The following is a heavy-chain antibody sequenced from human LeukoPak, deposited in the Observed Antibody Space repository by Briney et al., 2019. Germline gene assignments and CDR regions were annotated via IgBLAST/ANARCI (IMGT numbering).Heavy chain of an antibody. V-gene: IGHV3-48*03. CDR1: GFTFSTYE. Sequence: GGSLRLSCAASGFTFSTYEMNWVRQAPGKGLEWVSYIGRSGRNIYYADSVKGRFTISRDNAKDSLYLQMSSLRAEDTAVYYCAREFDSGTGDCFEHWGQGTLVTVSS. CDR2: IGRSGRNI. J-gene: IGHJ1*01. CDR3: AREFDSGTGDCFEH. D-gene: IGHD1-26*01.